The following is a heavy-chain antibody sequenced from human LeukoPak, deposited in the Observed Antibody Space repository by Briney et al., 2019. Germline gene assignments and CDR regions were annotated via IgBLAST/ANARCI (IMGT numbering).Heavy chain of an antibody. Sequence: ASVKVSCKASGYTFTSYDINWVRQATGQGLEWMGWMNPNSGNTGYAQKFQGRVTTTRNTSISTAYMELSSLRSEDTAVYYCARGLFYPRFWPYYYYYYMDVWGKGTTVTVSS. CDR2: MNPNSGNT. D-gene: IGHD3-3*01. CDR3: ARGLFYPRFWPYYYYYYMDV. CDR1: GYTFTSYD. J-gene: IGHJ6*03. V-gene: IGHV1-8*01.